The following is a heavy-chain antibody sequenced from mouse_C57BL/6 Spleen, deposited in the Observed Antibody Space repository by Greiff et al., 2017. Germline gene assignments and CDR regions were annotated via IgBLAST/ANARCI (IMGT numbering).Heavy chain of an antibody. Sequence: EVKLMESGAGLVKPGGSLKLSCAASGFTFSSYAMSWVRQTPEKRLEWVAYISSGGDYIYYADTVKGRFTISGDNARNTLYLQMSSLTSEDTAMYYCTRDRTYYDYDWFAYWGQGTLVTVAA. J-gene: IGHJ3*01. D-gene: IGHD2-4*01. V-gene: IGHV5-9-1*02. CDR1: GFTFSSYA. CDR3: TRDRTYYDYDWFAY. CDR2: ISSGGDYI.